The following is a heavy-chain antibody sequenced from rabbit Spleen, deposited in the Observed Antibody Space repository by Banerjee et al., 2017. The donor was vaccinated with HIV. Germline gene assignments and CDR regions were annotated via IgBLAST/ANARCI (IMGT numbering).Heavy chain of an antibody. V-gene: IGHV1S45*01. D-gene: IGHD6-1*01. J-gene: IGHJ4*01. CDR3: ATDIHGYGGFNL. Sequence: QEQLVESGGGLVKPEGSLTLTCKASGFSFSSGYWICWVRQAPGKGLEWIGCIYAGNGVTYYANWAKGRFTISKTSSTTVDLQMTGLTGADTTTYFCATDIHGYGGFNLWGPGTLVTVS. CDR1: GFSFSSGYW. CDR2: IYAGNGVT.